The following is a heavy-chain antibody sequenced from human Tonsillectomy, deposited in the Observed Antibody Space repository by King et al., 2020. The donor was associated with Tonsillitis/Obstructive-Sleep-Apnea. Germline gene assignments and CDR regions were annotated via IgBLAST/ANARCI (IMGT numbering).Heavy chain of an antibody. CDR1: GFTFTNYA. CDR2: LSGSGGST. V-gene: IGHV3-23*01. CDR3: AKGSTGTSWFDP. D-gene: IGHD1-1*01. J-gene: IGHJ5*02. Sequence: VQLLASGGGLVQPGGSLRLSCAASGFTFTNYAMTWVRQAPGKGLEWVSALSGSGGSTYYADSVKGRFTISRDNSKNTLYLQMNSLRAEDTAVYYCAKGSTGTSWFDPWGQGTLVTVSS.